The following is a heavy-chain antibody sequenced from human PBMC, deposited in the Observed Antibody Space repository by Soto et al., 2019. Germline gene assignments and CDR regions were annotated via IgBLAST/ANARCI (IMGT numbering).Heavy chain of an antibody. V-gene: IGHV1-69*13. J-gene: IGHJ6*02. D-gene: IGHD1-1*01. CDR2: IIPIFGTA. CDR3: ERDLSRWNDNYYGMDV. Sequence: GASVKVSCKASGGTSSSYAISWVRQAPGQGLEWMGGIIPIFGTANYAQKFQGRVTITADESTSTAYMELSSLRSEDTAVYYCERDLSRWNDNYYGMDVWGQGTTVTVS. CDR1: GGTSSSYA.